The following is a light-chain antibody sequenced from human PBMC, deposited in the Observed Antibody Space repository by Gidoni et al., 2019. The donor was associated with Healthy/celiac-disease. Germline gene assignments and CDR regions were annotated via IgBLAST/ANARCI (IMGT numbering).Light chain of an antibody. CDR2: AAS. CDR3: QQSYSTPLLT. Sequence: IQIPQSLSSLSPSVGDRVTITCPASQSISSYLNWYQQKPGKAPKLLIYAASSLQSGVPSRFSGSGSGTDFTLTISSLQPEDFATYYCQQSYSTPLLTFGGGTKVEIK. J-gene: IGKJ4*01. V-gene: IGKV1-39*01. CDR1: QSISSY.